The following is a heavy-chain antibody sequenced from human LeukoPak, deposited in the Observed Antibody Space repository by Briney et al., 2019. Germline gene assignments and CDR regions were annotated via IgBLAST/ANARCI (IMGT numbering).Heavy chain of an antibody. Sequence: GGSLRLSCAASGFTFSSYSMNWVRQAPGKGLEWVSGINWNGGSIGYADSVKGRFTISRDNAKNSLYLQMNSLRAEDTALYYCAKDIQRYYYYYMDVWGKGTTVTISS. CDR1: GFTFSSYS. D-gene: IGHD1-1*01. CDR2: INWNGGSI. CDR3: AKDIQRYYYYYMDV. J-gene: IGHJ6*03. V-gene: IGHV3-20*04.